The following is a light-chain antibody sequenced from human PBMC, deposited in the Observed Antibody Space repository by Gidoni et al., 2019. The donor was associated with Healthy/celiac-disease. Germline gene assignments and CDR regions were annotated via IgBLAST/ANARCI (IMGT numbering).Light chain of an antibody. J-gene: IGKJ1*01. CDR1: QGISNY. CDR2: AAS. V-gene: IGKV1-27*01. CDR3: QKDNSAPPWT. Sequence: DIQMTQSPSSLSASVGDRVTITCRASQGISNYLAWYQQKPGKVPKLLIYAASTLQSGGPSRFSGSGSGTDFTLTISSLQPEDVATYYCQKDNSAPPWTFXQXTKVEIK.